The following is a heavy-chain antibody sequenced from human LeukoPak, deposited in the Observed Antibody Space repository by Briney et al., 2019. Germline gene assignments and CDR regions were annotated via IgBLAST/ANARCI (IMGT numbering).Heavy chain of an antibody. Sequence: SETLSLTCAVYGGSFSGYYWSWIRQPPGKGLEWIGEINHSGSTNYNPSLKSRVTILVDTSKNQFSLELSSVTAADTAVYYCARGYTRAYSSSWYSYYYGMDVWGQGTTVTVSS. CDR2: INHSGST. CDR1: GGSFSGYY. D-gene: IGHD6-13*01. J-gene: IGHJ6*02. CDR3: ARGYTRAYSSSWYSYYYGMDV. V-gene: IGHV4-34*01.